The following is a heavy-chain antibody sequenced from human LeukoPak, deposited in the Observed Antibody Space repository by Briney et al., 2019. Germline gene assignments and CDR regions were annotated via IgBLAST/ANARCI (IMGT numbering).Heavy chain of an antibody. Sequence: ASVKVSCKASGYTFTGYYMNWVRQAPGEGLEWMGWINPNSGGTNYAQKFQGRVTMTRDTSISTAYMELSGLRSDDTAVYYCVRNPIDCSGGSCYSRFDPWGQGTLVTVSS. J-gene: IGHJ5*02. D-gene: IGHD2-15*01. V-gene: IGHV1-2*02. CDR1: GYTFTGYY. CDR3: VRNPIDCSGGSCYSRFDP. CDR2: INPNSGGT.